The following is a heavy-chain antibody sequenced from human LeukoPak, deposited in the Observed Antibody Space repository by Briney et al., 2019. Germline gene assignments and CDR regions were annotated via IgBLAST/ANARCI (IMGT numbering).Heavy chain of an antibody. V-gene: IGHV4-39*01. CDR1: GGFFSGYY. CDR2: IYYSGST. Sequence: SETLSLTCAVYGGFFSGYYWGWIRQPPGKGLEWIGSIYYSGSTYYNPSLKSRVTISVDTSKNQFSLKLSSVTAADTAVYYCARRTWRYCSGGSCYSGVFDYWGQGTLVTVSS. CDR3: ARRTWRYCSGGSCYSGVFDY. J-gene: IGHJ4*02. D-gene: IGHD2-15*01.